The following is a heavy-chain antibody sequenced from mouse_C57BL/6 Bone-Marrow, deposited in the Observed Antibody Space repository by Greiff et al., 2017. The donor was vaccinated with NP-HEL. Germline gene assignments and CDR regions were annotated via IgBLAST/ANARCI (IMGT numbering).Heavy chain of an antibody. CDR1: GYTFTDYY. CDR3: ASRGYYWYFDV. V-gene: IGHV1-19*01. CDR2: INPYNGGT. J-gene: IGHJ1*03. Sequence: EVQLQQSGPVLVKPGASVKMSCKASGYTFTDYYMNWVKQSHGKSLEWIGVINPYNGGTSYNQKFKGKATLTVDKSSSTAYMELNSLTSEDSAVYYCASRGYYWYFDVWGTGTTVTVSS. D-gene: IGHD2-2*01.